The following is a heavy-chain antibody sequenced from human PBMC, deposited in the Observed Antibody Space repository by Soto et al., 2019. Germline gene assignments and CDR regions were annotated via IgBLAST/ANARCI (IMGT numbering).Heavy chain of an antibody. D-gene: IGHD1-7*01. CDR3: ARGGTGLYYYYGMDV. CDR1: GGTFSSYA. Sequence: GASVKVSCKASGGTFSSYAISWVRQAPGQGLEWMGGIIPIFGTANYAQKFQGRVTITRDTSASTAYMELSSLRSEDTAVYYCARGGTGLYYYYGMDVWGQGTTVTVSS. CDR2: IIPIFGTA. J-gene: IGHJ6*02. V-gene: IGHV1-69*05.